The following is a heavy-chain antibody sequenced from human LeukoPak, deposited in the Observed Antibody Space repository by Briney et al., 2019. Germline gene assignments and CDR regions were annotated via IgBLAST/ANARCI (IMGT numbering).Heavy chain of an antibody. CDR1: DYTFTSYG. V-gene: IGHV1-18*01. CDR3: ARIPGRLRADYYYYYMDV. J-gene: IGHJ6*03. CDR2: ISAYNGNT. D-gene: IGHD5-12*01. Sequence: ASVKVSCKASDYTFTSYGISWVRQAPGQGLEWMGWISAYNGNTNYAQKLQGRVTMTTDTSTSTAYTELRSLRSDDTAVYYCARIPGRLRADYYYYYMDVWGKGTTVTVSS.